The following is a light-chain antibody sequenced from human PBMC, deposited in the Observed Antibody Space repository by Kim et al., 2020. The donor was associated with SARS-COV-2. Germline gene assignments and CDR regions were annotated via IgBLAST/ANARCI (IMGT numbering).Light chain of an antibody. V-gene: IGKV1-39*01. CDR1: QSITSY. J-gene: IGKJ2*01. Sequence: SASAGDRVTITCRASQSITSYLIWYQVKPGNAPNLLIYEASSLQSGVPSRFSGSGYGTDFTLTISSLQPEDSATYYCQQTYSSVYTFGQGTKLEI. CDR3: QQTYSSVYT. CDR2: EAS.